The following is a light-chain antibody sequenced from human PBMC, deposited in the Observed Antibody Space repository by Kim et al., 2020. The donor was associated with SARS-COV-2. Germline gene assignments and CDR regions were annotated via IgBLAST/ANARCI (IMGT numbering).Light chain of an antibody. CDR1: QSVKVN. CDR2: AAS. V-gene: IGKV3-15*01. CDR3: QQYDNWPPIT. Sequence: EIVMTQSPSTLSVSPGERASLSCRDSQSVKVNVAWYQQKAGQAPRLLIYAASTRATGIPARFSGSGSGTEFTLTISSLQSEDFAVYYCQQYDNWPPITFGQGTRLEIK. J-gene: IGKJ5*01.